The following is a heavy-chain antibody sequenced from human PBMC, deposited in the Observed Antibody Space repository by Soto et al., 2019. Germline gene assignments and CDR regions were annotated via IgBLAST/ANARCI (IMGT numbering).Heavy chain of an antibody. D-gene: IGHD3-3*01. V-gene: IGHV2-5*02. CDR2: IYWDDDK. CDR1: GFSLSTSGVG. CDR3: AHSPPTHVLRLTGWFYP. J-gene: IGHJ5*02. Sequence: QITLKESGPTLVKPTQTLTLTCTFSGFSLSTSGVGEGWIRQPPGKVLEWLALIYWDDDKRYSPSLKSRLTITKDTSKNQVILTMTNKDPVDTATYYCAHSPPTHVLRLTGWFYPWGQGPLVTVAS.